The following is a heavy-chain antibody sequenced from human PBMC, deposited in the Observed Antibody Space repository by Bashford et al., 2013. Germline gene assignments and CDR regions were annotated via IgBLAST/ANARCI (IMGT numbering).Heavy chain of an antibody. CDR2: INPNVFTT. D-gene: IGHD6-19*01. J-gene: IGHJ4*02. CDR1: GYTFISYY. Sequence: ASVKVSCKASGYTFISYYMHWVRQAPGQGLEWMGIINPNVFTTTYAQKFQGRVTMTRDTSTSTVYMELSSLTSEDTAVYYCARGRGAAVAGKGSFDYWGQGTLVTVSS. V-gene: IGHV1-46*01. CDR3: ARGRGAAVAGKGSFDY.